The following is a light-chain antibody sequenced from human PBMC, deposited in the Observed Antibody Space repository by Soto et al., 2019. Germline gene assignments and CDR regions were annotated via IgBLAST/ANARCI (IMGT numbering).Light chain of an antibody. CDR2: AAY. J-gene: IGKJ1*01. CDR1: QGIRND. CDR3: LQDYNYPRT. Sequence: ALQMTQSPSSLSASVGDRVTITCRASQGIRNDLDWYQQKPGKAPKLLIYAAYSLQSGVPSRFSGSGSGTDFTLTISSLQPEDFATYYCLQDYNYPRTFGQGTKVESK. V-gene: IGKV1-6*01.